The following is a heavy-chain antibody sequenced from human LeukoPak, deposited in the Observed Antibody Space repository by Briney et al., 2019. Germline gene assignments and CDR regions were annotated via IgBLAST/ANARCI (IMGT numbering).Heavy chain of an antibody. D-gene: IGHD3-16*01. J-gene: IGHJ6*03. CDR3: AKDGSWGDYYFYFYMDV. Sequence: PGGSLRLSCEASGSGFTFGNFGLSWVRQAPGKGLEWLSGISGSGHYRYYADSVKGRFTISRHNPKNIVYIEMNSLRAEDTAVYYCAKDGSWGDYYFYFYMDVWGKGTTVTVSS. CDR1: GSGFTFGNFG. CDR2: ISGSGHYR. V-gene: IGHV3-23*01.